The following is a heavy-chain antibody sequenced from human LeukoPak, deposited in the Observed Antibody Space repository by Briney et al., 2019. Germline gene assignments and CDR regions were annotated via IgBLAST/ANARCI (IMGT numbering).Heavy chain of an antibody. D-gene: IGHD4-17*01. V-gene: IGHV4-34*01. Sequence: SETLSLTCAVYGGSFSGYYWSWIRQPPGKGLEWIGEINHSGSTNYNPSLKSRVTISVDTSKNQFSLKLSSVTAADTAVYYCGRGGDYKYYFDYWGQGTLVTVSS. CDR3: GRGGDYKYYFDY. CDR1: GGSFSGYY. CDR2: INHSGST. J-gene: IGHJ4*02.